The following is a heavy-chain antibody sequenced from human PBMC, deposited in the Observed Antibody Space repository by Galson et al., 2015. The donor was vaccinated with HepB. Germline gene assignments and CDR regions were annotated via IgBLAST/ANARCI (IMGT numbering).Heavy chain of an antibody. CDR1: GYTFTSYA. CDR3: ARDSKEYSSGWLEYFQH. D-gene: IGHD6-19*01. CDR2: INAGNGNT. J-gene: IGHJ1*01. Sequence: SVKVSCKASGYTFTSYAMHWVRQAPGQRLEWMGWINAGNGNTKYSQKFQGRVTITRDTSASTAYMELSSLRSEDTAVYYCARDSKEYSSGWLEYFQHWGQGTLVTVSS. V-gene: IGHV1-3*01.